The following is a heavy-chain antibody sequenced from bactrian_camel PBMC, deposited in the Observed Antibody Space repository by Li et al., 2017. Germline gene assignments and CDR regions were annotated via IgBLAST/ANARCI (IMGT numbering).Heavy chain of an antibody. D-gene: IGHD5*01. CDR1: GITTDEAD. Sequence: VQLVESGGGSVLPGGSLRLSCTASGITTDEADMGWYRQRPGNECELVAKLSTAGGTDFPNSAIERFTISRNNAKNTVYLQMNSLTPEDTAVYYCAVNRGLRRRRSCRDIGGYWGQGTQVTVS. CDR3: AVNRGLRRRRSCRDIGGY. J-gene: IGHJ4*01. V-gene: IGHV3S53*01. CDR2: LSTAGGT.